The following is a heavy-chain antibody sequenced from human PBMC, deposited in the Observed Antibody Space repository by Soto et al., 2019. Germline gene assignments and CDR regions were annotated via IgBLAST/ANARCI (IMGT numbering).Heavy chain of an antibody. Sequence: RASVKVSCKPSGGTFSSDAITWVRQAPGQGLEWMGGIIPIFGTINYAQKFQGRVTITADKSTTTAYMELSSLRSEDTAIYYCARDKSADSSGYLYYFDYWGQGMLVTVSS. D-gene: IGHD3-22*01. J-gene: IGHJ4*02. CDR1: GGTFSSDA. V-gene: IGHV1-69*06. CDR2: IIPIFGTI. CDR3: ARDKSADSSGYLYYFDY.